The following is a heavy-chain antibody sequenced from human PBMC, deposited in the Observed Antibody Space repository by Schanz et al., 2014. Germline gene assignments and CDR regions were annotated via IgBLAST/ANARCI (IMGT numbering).Heavy chain of an antibody. Sequence: VQLVESGGALVQPGGSLRLSCSASGFTFSDHWMSWVRQPPGKGLEWVAFIRYDGSKRSYADSVKGRFTISRDNAKNSLFLQMSSLRAEDTALYYCAKGRTSMVYDMDVWGQGTTVTVSS. CDR3: AKGRTSMVYDMDV. J-gene: IGHJ6*02. CDR2: IRYDGSKR. CDR1: GFTFSDHW. D-gene: IGHD5-18*01. V-gene: IGHV3-30*02.